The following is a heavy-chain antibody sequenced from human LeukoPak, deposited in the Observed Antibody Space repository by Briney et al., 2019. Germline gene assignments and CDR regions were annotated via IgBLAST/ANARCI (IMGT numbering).Heavy chain of an antibody. D-gene: IGHD1-26*01. J-gene: IGHJ4*02. CDR2: INPNSGGT. Sequence: ASVKVSCKASGYTFTDYYMHWVRQAPGQGLEWMGWINPNSGGTYYAQNFQGRVTMTRDTSINTGYMELSRLRSDDTAVYYCAREGALPTKWDWGQGTLVTVSS. V-gene: IGHV1-2*02. CDR1: GYTFTDYY. CDR3: AREGALPTKWD.